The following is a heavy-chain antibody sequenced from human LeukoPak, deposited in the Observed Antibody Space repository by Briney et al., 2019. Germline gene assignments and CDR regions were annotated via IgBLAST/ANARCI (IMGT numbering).Heavy chain of an antibody. Sequence: GGSLRLSCAASGFTFSSFWMNWVRQAPGKGLEWVANIKQDGSEIHYVGSVRGRFTISRDDAKDSLYLQMNSLRAEDTAVYYCVRDLHGGDDHWGQGTLVTVSS. J-gene: IGHJ5*02. CDR1: GFTFSSFW. CDR3: VRDLHGGDDH. V-gene: IGHV3-7*04. D-gene: IGHD3-16*01. CDR2: IKQDGSEI.